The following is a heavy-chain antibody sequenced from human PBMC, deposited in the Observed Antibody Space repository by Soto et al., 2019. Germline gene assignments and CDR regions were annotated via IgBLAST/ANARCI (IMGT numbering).Heavy chain of an antibody. V-gene: IGHV3-11*01. CDR1: GFIFSDYY. Sequence: QGQLVESGGGLVQPVGSLRLSCEASGFIFSDYYMTWIRQAPGKGLEWVSYISTSVTIISYADSVKGRFTISRDDAQNSLYLQMKSLRADDTAIYYCARAGGSGWSLDYWGQGTLVTVSS. CDR3: ARAGGSGWSLDY. J-gene: IGHJ4*02. D-gene: IGHD6-19*01. CDR2: ISTSVTII.